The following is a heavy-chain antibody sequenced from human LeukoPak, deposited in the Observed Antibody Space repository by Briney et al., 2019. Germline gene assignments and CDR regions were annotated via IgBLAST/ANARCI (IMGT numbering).Heavy chain of an antibody. J-gene: IGHJ2*01. CDR3: ATEVPDIVVVPAPTAPPSLFDL. Sequence: SETLSLTCTVSGGSISSGGYYWSWIRQHPGKGLEWIGYIYYSGSTYYNPSLKSRVTISVDTSKNQFSLKLSSVTAADTAVYYCATEVPDIVVVPAPTAPPSLFDLWGRGTLVTVSS. CDR1: GGSISSGGYY. CDR2: IYYSGST. D-gene: IGHD2-2*01. V-gene: IGHV4-31*03.